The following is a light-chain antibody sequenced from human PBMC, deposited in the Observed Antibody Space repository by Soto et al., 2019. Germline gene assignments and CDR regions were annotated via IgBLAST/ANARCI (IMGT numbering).Light chain of an antibody. CDR3: QQYNHWPPWT. Sequence: EIVLTQSPGTLSLSPGERAILSCRASQSVSSSYLAWYRQKPGQAPSLLIYGASARATGIPARFSGSGSGTEFTLTISGLQSEDFAVYYCQQYNHWPPWTFGQGAKVDIK. CDR1: QSVSSSY. V-gene: IGKV3-15*01. J-gene: IGKJ1*01. CDR2: GAS.